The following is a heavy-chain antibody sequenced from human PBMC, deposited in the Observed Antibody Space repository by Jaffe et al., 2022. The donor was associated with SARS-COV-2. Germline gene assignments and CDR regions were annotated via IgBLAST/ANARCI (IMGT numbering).Heavy chain of an antibody. V-gene: IGHV1-2*02. J-gene: IGHJ6*02. CDR3: ASKVSSPVSILKYGMDV. CDR1: GYTFTGYY. D-gene: IGHD6-6*01. Sequence: QVQLVQSGAEVKKPGASVKVSCKASGYTFTGYYMHWVRQAPGQGLEWMGWINPNSGGTNYAQKFQGRVTMTRDTSISTAYMELSRLRSDDTAVYYCASKVSSPVSILKYGMDVWGQGTTVTVSS. CDR2: INPNSGGT.